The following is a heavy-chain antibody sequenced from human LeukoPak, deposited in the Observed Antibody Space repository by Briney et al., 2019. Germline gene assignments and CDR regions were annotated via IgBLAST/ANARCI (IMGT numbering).Heavy chain of an antibody. CDR2: IFHTGHT. CDR3: ARGFYDAGSQFDY. D-gene: IGHD3-10*01. Sequence: SQTLSLTCAVSGGSISSGDFPWSWIRQPPGKGLEWIGYIFHTGHTSYNPSLKSRVTISVDMSKNQLSLRLTSVTAADTAVYYCARGFYDAGSQFDYWGQGTLVTVSS. V-gene: IGHV4-30-2*01. CDR1: GGSISSGDFP. J-gene: IGHJ4*02.